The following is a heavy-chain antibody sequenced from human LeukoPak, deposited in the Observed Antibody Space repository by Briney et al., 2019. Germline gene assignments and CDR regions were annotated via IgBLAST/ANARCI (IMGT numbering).Heavy chain of an antibody. CDR2: ISYDGSNK. J-gene: IGHJ3*02. V-gene: IGHV3-30-3*01. CDR1: GFTFSSYA. CDR3: ASEAIPYYYDGGAFDI. Sequence: GSLRLSCAASGFTFSSYAMHWVRQAPGKGLEWVAVISYDGSNKYYADSVKGRFTISRDNSKNTLYLQMNSLRAEDTAVYYCASEAIPYYYDGGAFDIWGQGTMVTVSS. D-gene: IGHD3-22*01.